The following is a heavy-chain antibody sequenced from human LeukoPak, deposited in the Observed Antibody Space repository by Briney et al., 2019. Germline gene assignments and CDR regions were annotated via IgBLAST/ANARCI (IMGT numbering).Heavy chain of an antibody. CDR3: AGDYYGSGSYYKVY. CDR1: GSTFSDYY. V-gene: IGHV3-11*06. Sequence: GGSLRLSCAASGSTFSDYYMSWIRQAPGKGLEWVSYISSSSSYIYYADSVKGRFTISRDNAKNSLYLQMNSLRAEDTAVYYCAGDYYGSGSYYKVYWGQGTLVTVSS. J-gene: IGHJ4*02. CDR2: ISSSSSYI. D-gene: IGHD3-10*01.